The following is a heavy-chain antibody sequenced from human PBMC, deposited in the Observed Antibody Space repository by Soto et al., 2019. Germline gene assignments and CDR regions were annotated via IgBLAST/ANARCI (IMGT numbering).Heavy chain of an antibody. D-gene: IGHD3-3*01. V-gene: IGHV1-46*01. CDR2: INPSGGST. J-gene: IGHJ6*02. CDR3: ARVESHDFWTDYYYYGMDV. Sequence: ASVKVSCKASGYTFPSYYMHWVRQAPGQGLEWMGIINPSGGSTSYAQKFQGRVTMTRDTSTSTVYMELSSLRSEDTAVYYCARVESHDFWTDYYYYGMDVWGQGTTVTVSS. CDR1: GYTFPSYY.